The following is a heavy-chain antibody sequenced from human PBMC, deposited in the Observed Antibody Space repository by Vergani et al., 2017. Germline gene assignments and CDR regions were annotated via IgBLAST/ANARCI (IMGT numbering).Heavy chain of an antibody. V-gene: IGHV3-7*01. Sequence: EVQLVESGGGLVQPGGSLRLSCAASGFTFSSYWMSWVRQAPGQGLEWVANIKQDGSEKYYVDSVKGRFTISRDNAKNSLYLQMNSLRAEDTAVYYCARQGAQYYDFWSGYYTGIGYWGQGTLVTVSA. D-gene: IGHD3-3*01. CDR2: IKQDGSEK. J-gene: IGHJ4*02. CDR3: ARQGAQYYDFWSGYYTGIGY. CDR1: GFTFSSYW.